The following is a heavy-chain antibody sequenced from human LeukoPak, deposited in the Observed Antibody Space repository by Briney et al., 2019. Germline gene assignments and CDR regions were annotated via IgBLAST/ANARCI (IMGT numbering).Heavy chain of an antibody. CDR1: GFTVSGNY. CDR3: ARGGSGFFQNWFDP. V-gene: IGHV3-53*01. CDR2: IYSGGTT. Sequence: GSLRLSCAVSGFTVSGNYMSWVRQAPGKGLEWVSLIYSGGTTHYADSVKGRFTISRDNSKNTLYLQMNSLRAEDTAVYYCARGGSGFFQNWFDPWGQGTLVTVSS. J-gene: IGHJ5*02. D-gene: IGHD3-22*01.